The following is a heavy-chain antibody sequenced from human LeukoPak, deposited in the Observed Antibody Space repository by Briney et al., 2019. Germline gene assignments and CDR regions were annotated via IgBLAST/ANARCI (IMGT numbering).Heavy chain of an antibody. J-gene: IGHJ1*01. Sequence: GGSLRLSCAASGFTFSTYWMHWVRQAPGKGLVWVSLIKSDGSTNYADSVKGRCTISTDNTKNTVSLQMKSLRPEDKGVYYCARAPTEIGGYYPEYFRHWGQGTLVAVSS. CDR2: IKSDGST. CDR1: GFTFSTYW. D-gene: IGHD3-22*01. V-gene: IGHV3-74*01. CDR3: ARAPTEIGGYYPEYFRH.